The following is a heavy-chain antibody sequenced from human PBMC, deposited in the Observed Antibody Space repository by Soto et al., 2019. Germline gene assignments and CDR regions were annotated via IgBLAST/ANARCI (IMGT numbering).Heavy chain of an antibody. D-gene: IGHD3-3*01. CDR2: ISYDGSNT. CDR1: GFTFSNYG. Sequence: PGGSLRLSCAASGFTFSNYGMHWVRQAPGKGLEWVAVISYDGSNTYYADSVKGRFTISRDNSKNTLYLQMNSLRAEDTAVYYWAKDRARAGILSYYSYGMDIWGKGTTVTVSS. V-gene: IGHV3-30*18. J-gene: IGHJ6*04. CDR3: AKDRARAGILSYYSYGMDI.